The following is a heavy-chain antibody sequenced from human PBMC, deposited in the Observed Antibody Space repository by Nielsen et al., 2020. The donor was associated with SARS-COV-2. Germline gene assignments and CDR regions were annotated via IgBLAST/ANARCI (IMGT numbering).Heavy chain of an antibody. CDR3: ARERWLVHAFDI. V-gene: IGHV1-69*13. D-gene: IGHD6-19*01. Sequence: SVKVSCKASGGTFSSYAISWVRQAPGQGLEWMGGIIPIFGTANYAQKFQGRVTITADDSTSTAYMELSSLRSEDTAVYYCARERWLVHAFDIWGQGTMVTVSS. CDR1: GGTFSSYA. J-gene: IGHJ3*02. CDR2: IIPIFGTA.